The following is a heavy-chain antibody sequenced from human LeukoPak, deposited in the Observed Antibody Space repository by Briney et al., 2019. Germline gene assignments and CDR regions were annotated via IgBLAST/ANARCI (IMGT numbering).Heavy chain of an antibody. Sequence: GGSLRLSWAASGFTFSSYSMNWVRQAPGKGLEWVSSISSSSSYIYYADSVKGRFTISRDNAKNSLYLQMNSLRAEDTAVYYCARGYYGSGSYSYYYYYMDVWGKGTTVTISS. J-gene: IGHJ6*03. D-gene: IGHD3-10*01. CDR1: GFTFSSYS. V-gene: IGHV3-21*01. CDR3: ARGYYGSGSYSYYYYYMDV. CDR2: ISSSSSYI.